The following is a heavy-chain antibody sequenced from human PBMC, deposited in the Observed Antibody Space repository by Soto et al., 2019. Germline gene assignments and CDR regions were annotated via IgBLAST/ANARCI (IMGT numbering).Heavy chain of an antibody. CDR3: ALSYGSGSSPSDY. V-gene: IGHV4-30-4*01. CDR2: IYYSGST. J-gene: IGHJ4*02. CDR1: GGSISSGDYY. D-gene: IGHD3-10*01. Sequence: TVSGGSISSGDYYWSWIRQPPGKGLEWIGYIYYSGSTYYNPSLKSRVTISVDTSKNQFSLKLSSVTAADTAVYYCALSYGSGSSPSDYWGQGTLVTVSS.